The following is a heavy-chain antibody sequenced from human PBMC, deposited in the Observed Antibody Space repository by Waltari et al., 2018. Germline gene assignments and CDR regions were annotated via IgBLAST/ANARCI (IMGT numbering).Heavy chain of an antibody. CDR2: INHSGST. J-gene: IGHJ4*02. V-gene: IGHV4-34*01. Sequence: QVQLQQWGAGLLKPSETLSLTCAVYGGSFSGYYWSWIRQPPGKGLEWIGEINHSGSTNYNPSLKSRVTISVDTSKNQFSLKLSSVTAVDTAVYYCARGADFDYWGQGTLVTVSS. CDR1: GGSFSGYY. CDR3: ARGADFDY.